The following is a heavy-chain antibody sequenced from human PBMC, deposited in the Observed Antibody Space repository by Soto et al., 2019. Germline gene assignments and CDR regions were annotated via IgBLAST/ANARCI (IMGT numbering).Heavy chain of an antibody. D-gene: IGHD3-3*01. Sequence: GRSLRLSWAACGFTFSSYAMHWVRQAPGKGLEWVAVISYDGSNKYYADSVKGRFTISRDNSKNTLYLQMNSLRAEDTAVYYCARVSETYYDFWSGYSSRYGMDVWAQGTTVTVSS. J-gene: IGHJ6*02. V-gene: IGHV3-30-3*01. CDR2: ISYDGSNK. CDR1: GFTFSSYA. CDR3: ARVSETYYDFWSGYSSRYGMDV.